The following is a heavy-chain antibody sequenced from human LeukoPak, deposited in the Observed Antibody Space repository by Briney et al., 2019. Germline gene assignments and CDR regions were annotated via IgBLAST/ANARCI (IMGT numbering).Heavy chain of an antibody. CDR3: TRGAGTGWRFDS. D-gene: IGHD1-7*01. CDR1: GFTFTSYG. CDR2: ISSSSSYI. Sequence: GGSLRLSCAASGFTFTSYGMTWVRPAPGRGVEGVSSISSSSSYIYYSDSVSGRFTLSRDNAKNSLNLQMNSRKADDTAVYDCTRGAGTGWRFDSWGEGTLVTVSS. V-gene: IGHV3-21*01. J-gene: IGHJ4*02.